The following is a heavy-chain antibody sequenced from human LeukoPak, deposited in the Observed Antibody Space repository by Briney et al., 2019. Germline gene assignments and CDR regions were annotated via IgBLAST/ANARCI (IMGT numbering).Heavy chain of an antibody. CDR2: SRNKANSYTT. J-gene: IGHJ5*02. CDR1: GFIFSDHY. CDR3: AKFFRTEKVGAQGKNWFDP. D-gene: IGHD1-26*01. V-gene: IGHV3-72*01. Sequence: GGSLRLSCVASGFIFSDHYMDWVRQAPGKGLEWVGRSRNKANSYTTQYAASVQGRFTASRDDSKNSVYLQMNSLKIEDTAVYYCAKFFRTEKVGAQGKNWFDPWGQGTLVTVSS.